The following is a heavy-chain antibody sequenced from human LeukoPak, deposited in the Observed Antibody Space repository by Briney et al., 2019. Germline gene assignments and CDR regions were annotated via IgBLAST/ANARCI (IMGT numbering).Heavy chain of an antibody. CDR3: AACIAAAGYYFDY. Sequence: TSETLSLTCTVSGGSISSGGYYWSWIRQHPGKGLEWIGYIYYSGSTYYNPSLKSRVTISVDTSKNQFSLQLSSVTAADTAVYYCAACIAAAGYYFDYWGQGALVTVSS. D-gene: IGHD6-13*01. CDR1: GGSISSGGYY. V-gene: IGHV4-31*03. CDR2: IYYSGST. J-gene: IGHJ4*02.